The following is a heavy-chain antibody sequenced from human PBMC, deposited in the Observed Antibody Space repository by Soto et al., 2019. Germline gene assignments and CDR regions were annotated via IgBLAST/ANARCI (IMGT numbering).Heavy chain of an antibody. D-gene: IGHD6-13*01. CDR3: ARTYSSSWYYFDY. J-gene: IGHJ4*02. V-gene: IGHV1-69*02. Sequence: QVQLVQSGAEVKKPGSSVKVSCKASGGTFSSYTISWVRQAPGQGLEWMGRIIPILGIANYAQKFQGRVTITADKSTSTAYMELSSLRSEDTAVDYGARTYSSSWYYFDYWGQGTLVTVSS. CDR1: GGTFSSYT. CDR2: IIPILGIA.